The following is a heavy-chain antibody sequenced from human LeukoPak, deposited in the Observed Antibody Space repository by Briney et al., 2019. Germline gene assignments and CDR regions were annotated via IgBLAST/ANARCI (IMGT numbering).Heavy chain of an antibody. V-gene: IGHV4-59*11. D-gene: IGHD3-9*01. CDR3: ARSYYDILTGYYRHWFDP. Sequence: SGTLSLTCTVSGGSISSHYWSWIRQPPGKGPEWIGYIYYSGSTNYNPSLKSRVTISVDTSKNQFSLKLSSVTAADTAVYYCARSYYDILTGYYRHWFDPWGQGTLVTVSS. J-gene: IGHJ5*02. CDR1: GGSISSHY. CDR2: IYYSGST.